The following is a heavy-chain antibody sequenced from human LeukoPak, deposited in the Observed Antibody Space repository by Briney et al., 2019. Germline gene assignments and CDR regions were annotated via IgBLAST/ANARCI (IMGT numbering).Heavy chain of an antibody. Sequence: GGSLRLSCAASGFTFSSYGMHWVRQAPGKGLEWVAVISYDGSNKYYADSVKGRFTISRDNSKNTLYLQMNSLRAEDTAVYYCAKDFGRGVAGDPYYYYGMDVWGQGTTVTVSS. CDR1: GFTFSSYG. CDR3: AKDFGRGVAGDPYYYYGMDV. J-gene: IGHJ6*02. CDR2: ISYDGSNK. D-gene: IGHD6-19*01. V-gene: IGHV3-30*18.